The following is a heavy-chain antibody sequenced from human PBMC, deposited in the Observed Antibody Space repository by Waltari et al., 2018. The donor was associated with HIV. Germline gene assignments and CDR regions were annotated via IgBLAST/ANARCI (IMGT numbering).Heavy chain of an antibody. V-gene: IGHV1-2*02. CDR2: EKPNMGGT. Sequence: QVQLVQSGAEVKKPGASVKVSCKASGYTFTGYYIHWVRQAPGQGLEWMGREKPNMGGTNVAQDFQGRVTMTSDTSINNADMEVSRRRSDDTAVYYWATPSYDSSGYYSAGSEFDYWGQGTLVTVSS. D-gene: IGHD3-22*01. CDR3: ATPSYDSSGYYSAGSEFDY. J-gene: IGHJ4*02. CDR1: GYTFTGYY.